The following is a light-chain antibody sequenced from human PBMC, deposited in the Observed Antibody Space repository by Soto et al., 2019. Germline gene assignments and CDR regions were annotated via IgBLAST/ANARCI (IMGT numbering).Light chain of an antibody. Sequence: ENVLTQSPGTLSLSPGERATLSCRASQSVRSSYLAWYQQKPGQAPRLLLYDASSRATGIPDRFSGSGSGTDFTLSIDRVEPEDFAVYYCQQYGDSPQTFGQGTRLEI. J-gene: IGKJ5*01. CDR2: DAS. V-gene: IGKV3-20*01. CDR1: QSVRSSY. CDR3: QQYGDSPQT.